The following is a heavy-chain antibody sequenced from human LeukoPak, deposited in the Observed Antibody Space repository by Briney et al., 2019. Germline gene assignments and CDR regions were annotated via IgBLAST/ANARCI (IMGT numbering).Heavy chain of an antibody. CDR1: GGSISSGGYS. CDR2: IYYSGST. D-gene: IGHD1-26*01. Sequence: PSQTLSLTCAVSGGSISSGGYSWSWIRQPPGKGLEWIGYIYYSGSTNYNPSLKSRVTISVDTSKIQFSLRLSSVTAADTAVYYCARVPYSGNYYAGYYFDYWGQGTLVTVSS. V-gene: IGHV4-61*08. J-gene: IGHJ4*02. CDR3: ARVPYSGNYYAGYYFDY.